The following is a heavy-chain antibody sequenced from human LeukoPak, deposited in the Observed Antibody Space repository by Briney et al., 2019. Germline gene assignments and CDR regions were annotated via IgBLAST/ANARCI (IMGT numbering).Heavy chain of an antibody. J-gene: IGHJ4*02. Sequence: PGGSLRLSCVASGFTFSDHYMDWVRQAPGKGLEWVGRTRNKAKSYTTEYAASVKGRFTISRDDSKYSLYLQMDSLKTEDTGVYYCARLSSGNYYVDYWGQGTLVTVSS. D-gene: IGHD1-26*01. CDR1: GFTFSDHY. CDR2: TRNKAKSYTT. CDR3: ARLSSGNYYVDY. V-gene: IGHV3-72*01.